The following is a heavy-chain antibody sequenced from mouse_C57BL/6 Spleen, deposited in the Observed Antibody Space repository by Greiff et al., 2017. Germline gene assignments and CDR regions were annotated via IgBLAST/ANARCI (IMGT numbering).Heavy chain of an antibody. J-gene: IGHJ4*01. CDR3: ARHRDYYGSRDAMDY. Sequence: EVQGVESGGGLVKPGGSLKLSCAASGFTFSSYTMSWVRQTPEKRLEWVATISGGGGNTYYPDSVKGRFTISRDNAKNTLYLQMSSLRSADTALYYCARHRDYYGSRDAMDYWGQGTSVTVSS. CDR2: ISGGGGNT. D-gene: IGHD1-1*01. V-gene: IGHV5-9*01. CDR1: GFTFSSYT.